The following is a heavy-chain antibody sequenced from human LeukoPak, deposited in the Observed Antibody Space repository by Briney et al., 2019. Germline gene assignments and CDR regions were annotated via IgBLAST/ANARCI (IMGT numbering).Heavy chain of an antibody. Sequence: GGSLRLSCAASGFTFSSYEMNWVRQAPGKGLEWVSYISSSGSTIYYADSVKGRFTISRDNAKNSLYLQMNSLISADTAVYYCARDSSDYYDRSGYFDYWGQGTLVTDCS. CDR1: GFTFSSYE. J-gene: IGHJ4*02. CDR2: ISSSGSTI. V-gene: IGHV3-48*03. CDR3: ARDSSDYYDRSGYFDY. D-gene: IGHD3-22*01.